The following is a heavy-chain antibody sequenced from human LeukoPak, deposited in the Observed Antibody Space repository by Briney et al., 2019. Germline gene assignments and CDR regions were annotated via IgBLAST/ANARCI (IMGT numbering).Heavy chain of an antibody. V-gene: IGHV3-21*01. Sequence: GGSLRLSCAASGFTFSSYSMNWVRQAPGKGLGWVSSISSSSSYIYYADSVKGRFTISRDNAKNSLYLQMNSLRAEDTAVYYCARGTYYDYVWGSSLGDYWGQGTLVTVSS. CDR2: ISSSSSYI. J-gene: IGHJ4*02. CDR3: ARGTYYDYVWGSSLGDY. CDR1: GFTFSSYS. D-gene: IGHD3-16*01.